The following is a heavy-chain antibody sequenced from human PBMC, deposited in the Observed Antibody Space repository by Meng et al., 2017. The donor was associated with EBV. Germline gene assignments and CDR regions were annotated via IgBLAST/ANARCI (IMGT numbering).Heavy chain of an antibody. CDR3: SRVRTFGGAIPPDY. CDR1: GDTFTSYG. D-gene: IGHD3-16*02. Sequence: GPLVQSVAQVKNPGSAVLVSCKASGDTFTSYGISWVRQPPGQGLEWVGWINAYNSNTNYEQKPQGRVTMTTDTSTSTAYTELRSLRSDDTAVFYCSRVRTFGGAIPPDYWGQGTLVTVSS. V-gene: IGHV1-18*01. CDR2: INAYNSNT. J-gene: IGHJ4*02.